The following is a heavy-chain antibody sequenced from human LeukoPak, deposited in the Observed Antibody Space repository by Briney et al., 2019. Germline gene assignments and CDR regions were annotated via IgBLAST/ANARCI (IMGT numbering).Heavy chain of an antibody. CDR3: ARGVIVVVSLNWFDP. D-gene: IGHD3-22*01. V-gene: IGHV4-34*01. J-gene: IGHJ5*02. CDR1: GGSFSGYY. CDR2: INHSGGT. Sequence: SETLSLTCAVYGGSFSGYYWSWIRQPPGKGLEWIGEINHSGGTNYNPSLKSRVTISVDTSKNQFSLKLSSVTAADTAVYYCARGVIVVVSLNWFDPWGQGTLVTVSS.